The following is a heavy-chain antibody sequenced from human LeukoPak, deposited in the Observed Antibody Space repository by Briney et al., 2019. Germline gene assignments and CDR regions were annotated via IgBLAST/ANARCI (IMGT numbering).Heavy chain of an antibody. Sequence: ASVTVSCKASGGTFSSYAISWVRQAPGQGLEWMGTIRPGDTRTTYAQKFQGRVTMTWDMSTTTGYMELSSLRSEDTAVYYCVREKSGGTYDYWGQGTLVTVSS. V-gene: IGHV1-46*01. CDR2: IRPGDTRT. J-gene: IGHJ4*02. CDR1: GGTFSSYA. D-gene: IGHD3-16*01. CDR3: VREKSGGTYDY.